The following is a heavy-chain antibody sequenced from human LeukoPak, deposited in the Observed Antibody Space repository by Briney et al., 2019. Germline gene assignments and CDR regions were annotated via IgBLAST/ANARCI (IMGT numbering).Heavy chain of an antibody. CDR1: GFTFSSYS. CDR2: ISSSSSTI. J-gene: IGHJ3*02. V-gene: IGHV3-48*01. CDR3: ARDQYFGEWELLDAFDI. Sequence: SGGSLRLSCAASGFTFSSYSMTWVRQAPGKGLEWVSYISSSSSTIYYADSVKGRFTISRDNAKNSLYLQMNSLRAEDTAVYYCARDQYFGEWELLDAFDIWGQGTMVTVSS. D-gene: IGHD1-26*01.